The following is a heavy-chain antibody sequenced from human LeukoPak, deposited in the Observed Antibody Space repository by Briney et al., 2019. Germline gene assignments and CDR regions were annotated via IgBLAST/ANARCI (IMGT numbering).Heavy chain of an antibody. Sequence: PSETLSLTCTVSGGSISSGGYYWSWIRQHPGKGLEWIGYIYYSGSTYYNPSLKSRVTISVDTSKNQFSLKLSSVTAADTAVYYCERTDSSGYLNYFDYWGQGTLVTVSS. CDR1: GGSISSGGYY. J-gene: IGHJ4*02. V-gene: IGHV4-31*03. CDR2: IYYSGST. CDR3: ERTDSSGYLNYFDY. D-gene: IGHD3-22*01.